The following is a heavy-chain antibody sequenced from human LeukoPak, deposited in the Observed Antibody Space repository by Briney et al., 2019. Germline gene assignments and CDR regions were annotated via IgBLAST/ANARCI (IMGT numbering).Heavy chain of an antibody. CDR1: GFTFSCYS. D-gene: IGHD4-11*01. CDR3: ARVDYSNYLLIYYYYYMDV. Sequence: GGSLRLSCAASGFTFSCYSMNWVRQAPGKGLEWVSYISSSSSTIYYSDSVKGRFTISRDNAKNSLYLQMNSLRAEDTAVYYCARVDYSNYLLIYYYYYMDVWGKGTTVTDSS. J-gene: IGHJ6*03. V-gene: IGHV3-48*01. CDR2: ISSSSSTI.